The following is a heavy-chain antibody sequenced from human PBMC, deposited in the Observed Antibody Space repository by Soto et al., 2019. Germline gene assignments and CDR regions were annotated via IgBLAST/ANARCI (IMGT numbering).Heavy chain of an antibody. Sequence: GASVKVSCKASGYTFTSYDINWVRQATGQGLEGMGWMNPNSGNTGYAQKFQGRVTMTRNTSISTAYMELSSLRSEDTAVYYCARATRLLWFGELLSHYYYYGMDVWGQGTTVTVS. V-gene: IGHV1-8*01. J-gene: IGHJ6*02. CDR1: GYTFTSYD. CDR2: MNPNSGNT. CDR3: ARATRLLWFGELLSHYYYYGMDV. D-gene: IGHD3-10*01.